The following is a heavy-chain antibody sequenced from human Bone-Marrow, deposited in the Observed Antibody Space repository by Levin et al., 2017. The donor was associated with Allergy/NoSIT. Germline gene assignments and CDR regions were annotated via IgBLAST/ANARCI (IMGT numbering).Heavy chain of an antibody. D-gene: IGHD2-2*01. J-gene: IGHJ3*02. CDR3: ARGKYQLLDAFDI. CDR2: IYWDDDV. V-gene: IGHV2-5*02. CDR1: GFSLSPSGVS. Sequence: SGPTLVKPTQTLTLTCTFSGFSLSPSGVSVGWIRQPPGKALEWLAPIYWDDDVRYRAAPKRRLVILKEPTINQVVLTLTNVDPADAATYFCARGKYQLLDAFDIWGQGTMVTVSS.